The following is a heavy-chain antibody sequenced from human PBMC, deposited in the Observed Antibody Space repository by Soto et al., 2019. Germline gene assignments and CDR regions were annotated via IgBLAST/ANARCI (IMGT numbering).Heavy chain of an antibody. CDR3: ARLQLAIMDTVTGIF. D-gene: IGHD5-18*01. CDR2: IYSSGMT. CDR1: VDSISSGSYN. J-gene: IGHJ4*02. V-gene: IGHV4-39*01. Sequence: PSETLSLTCTFSVDSISSGSYNWGWFRQPPGKGLEWIGSIYSSGMTHHNPSFNSRVTLSVDTSKSQFSLRLYSVTAADTAVYYCARLQLAIMDTVTGIFWGRGTLVTVSS.